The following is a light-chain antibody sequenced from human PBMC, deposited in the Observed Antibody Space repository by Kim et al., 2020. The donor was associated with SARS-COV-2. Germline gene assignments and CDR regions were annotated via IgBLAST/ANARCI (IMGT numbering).Light chain of an antibody. CDR3: QAWDANTCV. CDR2: EDT. J-gene: IGLJ3*02. CDR1: KLGDKY. Sequence: SYELTQPPSVSVSPGQTASISCSGDKLGDKYVCWYQQKPGQSPVLLIYEDTKRPSGIPVRFSGSYSGYTATLTISGTQAMDEADYYCQAWDANTCVFGR. V-gene: IGLV3-1*01.